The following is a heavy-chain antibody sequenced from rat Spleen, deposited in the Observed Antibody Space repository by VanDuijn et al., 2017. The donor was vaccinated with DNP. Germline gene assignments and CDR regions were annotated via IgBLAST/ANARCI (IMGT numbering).Heavy chain of an antibody. CDR3: AIANGNY. V-gene: IGHV5-27*01. CDR1: GFTFSDYG. D-gene: IGHD4-1*01. J-gene: IGHJ2*01. CDR2: ILTGGGST. Sequence: VQLVESGGGFVQPGRSLKLSCAGSGFTFSDYGMAWVRQAPTKGLEWVASILTGGGSTYYRDSVKGRFTISRDNAKSTLYLQMNSMRSEDTATYYCAIANGNYWGQGVMVTVSS.